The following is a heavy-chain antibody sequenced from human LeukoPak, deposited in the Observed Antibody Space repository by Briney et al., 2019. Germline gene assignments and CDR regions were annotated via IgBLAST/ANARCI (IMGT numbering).Heavy chain of an antibody. Sequence: HPGGSLRLSCAAPGFRFSSYGMHWVRQAPGKGLEWVAVIWNDGKNKYYADSLEGRFTISRDNSKNTLYLQMNSLRAEDTAVYYCAKDYGQWLVQVSFDIWGQGTMVTVSS. J-gene: IGHJ3*02. CDR3: AKDYGQWLVQVSFDI. D-gene: IGHD6-19*01. V-gene: IGHV3-30*02. CDR2: IWNDGKNK. CDR1: GFRFSSYG.